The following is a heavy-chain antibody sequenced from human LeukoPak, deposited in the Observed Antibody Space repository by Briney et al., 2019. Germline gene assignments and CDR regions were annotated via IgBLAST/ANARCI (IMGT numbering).Heavy chain of an antibody. CDR1: GFTVSSNY. CDR2: IYSGGST. J-gene: IGHJ4*02. V-gene: IGHV3-53*05. CDR3: ARTSRGSTVTTELDY. D-gene: IGHD4-17*01. Sequence: GGSLRLSCAASGFTVSSNYMSWVRQAPGKGLEWVSVIYSGGSTYYADSVKGRFTISRDNSKNALFLQMNSLRAEDTAVYYCARTSRGSTVTTELDYRGQGTLVTVSS.